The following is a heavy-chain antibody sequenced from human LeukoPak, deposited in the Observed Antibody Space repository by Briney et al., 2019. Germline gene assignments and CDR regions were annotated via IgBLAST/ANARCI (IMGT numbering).Heavy chain of an antibody. CDR1: GFTFSSYA. D-gene: IGHD2-21*02. CDR3: AKEPPYCGGDCPLNY. V-gene: IGHV3-23*01. J-gene: IGHJ4*02. Sequence: PGGSLRLSCAASGFTFSSYAMSWVRQAPGKGLEWVSTISGSSGITYYADSVKGRFTISRDNSKNTLYLQMNSLRAEDTAVYYCAKEPPYCGGDCPLNYWGLGTLVTVSS. CDR2: ISGSSGIT.